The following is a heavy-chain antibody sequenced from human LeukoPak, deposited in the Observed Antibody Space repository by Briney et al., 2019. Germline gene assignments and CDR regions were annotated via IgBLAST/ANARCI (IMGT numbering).Heavy chain of an antibody. Sequence: SETLSLTCTLSGGSISSYYWSWIRQPPGQGLEWIGYIYYSGGTNYNPSLKSRATISVDTSKNQFSLKLSSVTAADTAVYYCARDLGYNYDYWGQGTLVTVSS. J-gene: IGHJ4*02. CDR3: ARDLGYNYDY. V-gene: IGHV4-59*01. CDR1: GGSISSYY. D-gene: IGHD5-24*01. CDR2: IYYSGGT.